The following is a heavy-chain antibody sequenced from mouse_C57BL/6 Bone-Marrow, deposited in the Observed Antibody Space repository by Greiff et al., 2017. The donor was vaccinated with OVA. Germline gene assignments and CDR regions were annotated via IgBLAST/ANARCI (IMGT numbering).Heavy chain of an antibody. Sequence: VQLQESGAELVKPGASVKLSCKASGYTFTSYWMHWVKQRPGQGLEWIGMIHPNSGSTNYNEKFKSKATLTVDKSSSTAYMQLSSLTSEDSAVYYCARPVYYYGSSYGYFDVWGTGTTVTVSS. CDR2: IHPNSGST. D-gene: IGHD1-1*01. CDR3: ARPVYYYGSSYGYFDV. J-gene: IGHJ1*03. V-gene: IGHV1-64*01. CDR1: GYTFTSYW.